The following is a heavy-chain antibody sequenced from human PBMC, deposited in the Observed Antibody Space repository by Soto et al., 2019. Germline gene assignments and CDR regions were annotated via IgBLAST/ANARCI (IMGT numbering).Heavy chain of an antibody. D-gene: IGHD1-26*01. CDR1: GYSINSHG. V-gene: IGHV1-18*01. CDR3: ARAVSYSVGARLDT. CDR2: ISAYSDT. Sequence: QVQLVQSGGEVKKPGASVIVSCKASGYSINSHGITWVRQAPGQGLEWMGYISAYSDTTYAQKLQDRVIMTTDTSTSTSYMELRSLRSDDTAMYYCARAVSYSVGARLDTWGQGTQVTVSS. J-gene: IGHJ4*02.